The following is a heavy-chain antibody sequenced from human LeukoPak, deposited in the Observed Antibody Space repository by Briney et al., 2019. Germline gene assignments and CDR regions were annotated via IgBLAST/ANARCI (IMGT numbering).Heavy chain of an antibody. CDR2: IKEDGSEK. J-gene: IGHJ5*02. Sequence: PGGSLRLSCAASGLTFSRYWMIWVRQAPGKGLEWVANIKEDGSEKNYVDSVKGRFTISRDNAKNSLYLQMNSLRAEDAAVYYCARVGLGVGSGRKASGFDPWGQGTLVTVSS. CDR1: GLTFSRYW. D-gene: IGHD3-10*01. CDR3: ARVGLGVGSGRKASGFDP. V-gene: IGHV3-7*01.